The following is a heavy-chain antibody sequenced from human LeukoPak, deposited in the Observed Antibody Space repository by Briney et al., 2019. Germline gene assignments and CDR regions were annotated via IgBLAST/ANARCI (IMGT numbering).Heavy chain of an antibody. Sequence: GGSLRLSCPASGFTFSNYWMTWVRQAPGKGLEWVAHINQDGSEEHYMDSVKARFTISRDNAKNSLSLQMNSLRAEDTAVYYCVSDGGVSGYDLLDYWGQGTLVTVSS. CDR1: GFTFSNYW. V-gene: IGHV3-7*01. CDR3: VSDGGVSGYDLLDY. J-gene: IGHJ4*02. D-gene: IGHD5-12*01. CDR2: INQDGSEE.